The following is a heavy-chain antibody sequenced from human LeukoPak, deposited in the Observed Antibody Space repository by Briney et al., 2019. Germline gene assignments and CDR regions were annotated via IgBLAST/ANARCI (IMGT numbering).Heavy chain of an antibody. CDR2: ISWDGGST. J-gene: IGHJ4*02. CDR3: AKGPVRGSYRYGYFDY. D-gene: IGHD3-16*02. Sequence: GGSLGLSCAASGFTFDDYAMHWVRQAPGKGLEWVSLISWDGGSTYYADSVKGRFTISRDNSKNSLYLQMNSLRAEDTALYYCAKGPVRGSYRYGYFDYWGQGTLVTVSS. V-gene: IGHV3-43D*03. CDR1: GFTFDDYA.